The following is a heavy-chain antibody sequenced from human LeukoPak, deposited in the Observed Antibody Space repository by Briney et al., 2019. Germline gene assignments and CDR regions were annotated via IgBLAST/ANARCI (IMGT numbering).Heavy chain of an antibody. CDR3: AKDSSSGYYRHLDY. D-gene: IGHD3-22*01. Sequence: GGSLRLSCVASGFTFHDDCTHWVRQAPGKGLEWVSGISWNSRSIGYADSVKGRFTFSRDNAKNSLYLQMNSLRVEDTAFYYCAKDSSSGYYRHLDYWGQGTQVTVSS. CDR1: GFTFHDDC. J-gene: IGHJ4*02. V-gene: IGHV3-9*01. CDR2: ISWNSRSI.